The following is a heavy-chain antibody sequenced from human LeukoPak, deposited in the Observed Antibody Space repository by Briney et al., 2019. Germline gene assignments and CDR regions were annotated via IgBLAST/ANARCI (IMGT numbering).Heavy chain of an antibody. CDR2: ISSSSSYI. CDR3: AGEDCSGGSCYATFDY. J-gene: IGHJ4*02. CDR1: GFTFSSYS. D-gene: IGHD2-15*01. V-gene: IGHV3-21*01. Sequence: GGSLRLSCAASGFTFSSYSMNWVRQAPGKGLEWVSSISSSSSYIYYADSVKGRFTISRDNAKNSLYLQMNSLRAEDTAVYYCAGEDCSGGSCYATFDYWGQGTLVTVSS.